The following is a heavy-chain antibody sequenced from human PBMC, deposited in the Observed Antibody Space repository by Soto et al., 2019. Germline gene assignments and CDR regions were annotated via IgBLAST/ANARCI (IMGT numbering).Heavy chain of an antibody. CDR1: GGSISSGTYY. D-gene: IGHD3-22*01. V-gene: IGHV4-31*03. Sequence: SETLSLTCTASGGSISSGTYYWSWIRQHPGKGLEWIGYIYYNESPYYNPPLKSRVTISVDTSKNQFSLRLNSVTAADTAVYYCARVPIGVSGTYYFDYWGQGTLVTVSS. CDR2: IYYNESP. J-gene: IGHJ4*02. CDR3: ARVPIGVSGTYYFDY.